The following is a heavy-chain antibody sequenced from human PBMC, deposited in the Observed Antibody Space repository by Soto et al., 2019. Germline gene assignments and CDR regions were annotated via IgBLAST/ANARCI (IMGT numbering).Heavy chain of an antibody. D-gene: IGHD5-12*01. V-gene: IGHV3-23*01. J-gene: IGHJ6*02. CDR1: GFTFSSYA. CDR2: ISGSGGST. Sequence: GGSLRLSCAASGFTFSSYAMSWVRQAPGKGLEWVSAISGSGGSTYYADSVKGRFTISRDNSKNTLYLQMNSLRAEDTAVYYCAKDQGLDSGHEYYYYGMDVWGQGTTVTVSS. CDR3: AKDQGLDSGHEYYYYGMDV.